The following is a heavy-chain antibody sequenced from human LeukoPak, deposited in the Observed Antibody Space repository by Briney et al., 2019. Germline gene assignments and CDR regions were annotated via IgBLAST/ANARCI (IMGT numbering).Heavy chain of an antibody. CDR3: ARVGDDYGDYGEFDY. CDR1: GYTFTSYG. J-gene: IGHJ4*02. Sequence: ASVKVSCKASGYTFTSYGISWVRQAPGQGLEWMGWISAYNGNTNYAQKLQGRVTMTTDTSTSTAYMGLRSLRSDDTAVYYCARVGDDYGDYGEFDYWGQGTLVTVSS. CDR2: ISAYNGNT. V-gene: IGHV1-18*01. D-gene: IGHD4-17*01.